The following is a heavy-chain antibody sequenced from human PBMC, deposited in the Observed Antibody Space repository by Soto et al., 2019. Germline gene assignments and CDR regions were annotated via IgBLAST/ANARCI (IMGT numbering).Heavy chain of an antibody. J-gene: IGHJ6*02. V-gene: IGHV3-13*01. D-gene: IGHD3-9*01. CDR1: GFTLSSYD. CDR2: IGSGGDT. CDR3: TRKTPATGMEV. Sequence: EVQLVESGGGLVQPGGSLRLSCAASGFTLSSYDIHWVRQATGEGLAWVSGIGSGGDTHYADSVKGRFIISREDGKNSLYLQMNNLSVGDTAVYNCTRKTPATGMEVWGQGATVTVSS.